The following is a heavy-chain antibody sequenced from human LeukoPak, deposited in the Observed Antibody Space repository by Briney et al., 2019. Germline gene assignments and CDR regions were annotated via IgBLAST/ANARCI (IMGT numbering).Heavy chain of an antibody. Sequence: GGSLRLSCAASGFTFSSYAMSWVRQAPGKGLEWVSAISGSGGSTYYADSVKGRFTISRDNSKNTLYLQMNSLRAEDTAVYYFAKETKNYYDSSASYGMDVWGKGPTVTFPS. CDR1: GFTFSSYA. D-gene: IGHD3-22*01. J-gene: IGHJ6*04. V-gene: IGHV3-23*01. CDR3: AKETKNYYDSSASYGMDV. CDR2: ISGSGGST.